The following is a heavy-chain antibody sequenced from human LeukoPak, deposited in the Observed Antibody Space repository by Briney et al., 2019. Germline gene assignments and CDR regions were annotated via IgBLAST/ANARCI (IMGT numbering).Heavy chain of an antibody. J-gene: IGHJ4*02. CDR2: ISGHGGST. CDR3: TRGEKFYDLLTYSEKGPVSDY. D-gene: IGHD3-9*01. Sequence: PGGSLRLSCAASGCSFSRFGMRWVRQAPAEGLEYVSTISGHGGSTFYANSVKGRFTISRDNSKNTLYLQMDSLRAEDTAVYFCTRGEKFYDLLTYSEKGPVSDYWGQGTLVIVSS. V-gene: IGHV3-64*01. CDR1: GCSFSRFG.